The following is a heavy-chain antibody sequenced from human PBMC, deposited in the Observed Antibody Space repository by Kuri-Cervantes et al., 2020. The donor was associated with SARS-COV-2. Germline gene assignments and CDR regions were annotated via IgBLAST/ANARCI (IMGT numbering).Heavy chain of an antibody. CDR3: ARLPLLDLSGYSPAGYPWFDP. J-gene: IGHJ5*02. V-gene: IGHV4-39*01. CDR1: GGSISSSYF. Sequence: SETLSLTCTASGGSISSSYFWGWIRQPPGKGLEWIGSVHYNGNTCHNPSLKSRLTISVDTSKNQFSLNLSSVTAADTAVYYCARLPLLDLSGYSPAGYPWFDPWGLGTLVTVSS. D-gene: IGHD5-12*01. CDR2: VHYNGNT.